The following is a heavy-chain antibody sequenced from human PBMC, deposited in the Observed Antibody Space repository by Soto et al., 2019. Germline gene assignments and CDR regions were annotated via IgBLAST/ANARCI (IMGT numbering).Heavy chain of an antibody. D-gene: IGHD3-16*01. CDR1: GLTFSSYG. Sequence: PGGSLRLSCAASGLTFSSYGMRWVRQAPGKGLEWVAVIGYAGSTYYAASVKGRFTISRDNSKNTLYLQMNSLTADDTAVYYCAKRRGTAPRGTCSDYWGQGTLVTVSS. CDR3: AKRRGTAPRGTCSDY. J-gene: IGHJ4*02. V-gene: IGHV3-33*06. CDR2: IGYAGST.